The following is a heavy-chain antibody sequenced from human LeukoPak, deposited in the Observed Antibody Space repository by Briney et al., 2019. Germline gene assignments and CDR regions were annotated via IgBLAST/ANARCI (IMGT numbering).Heavy chain of an antibody. CDR1: GGSFSGYY. CDR2: NNHSGST. J-gene: IGHJ3*02. V-gene: IGHV4-34*01. D-gene: IGHD2-2*01. CDR3: ARVVCSSTSCYHTGDAFDI. Sequence: SETLSLTCAVYGGSFSGYYWSWIRQPPGKGLEWIGENNHSGSTNYNPSLKSRVTISVDTSKNQFSLKLSSVTAADTAVYYCARVVCSSTSCYHTGDAFDIWGQGTMVTVSS.